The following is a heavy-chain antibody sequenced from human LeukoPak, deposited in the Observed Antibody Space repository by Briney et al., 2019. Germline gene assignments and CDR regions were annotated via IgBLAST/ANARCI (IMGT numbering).Heavy chain of an antibody. V-gene: IGHV4-34*01. J-gene: IGHJ4*02. CDR2: INHSGST. CDR1: GGSFSGYY. CDR3: ARALYYYGSGSYLDY. Sequence: PSETLSLTCAVYGGSFSGYYWSWIRQPPGKGLEWLGEINHSGSTNCNPSLKSRVTISVDTSKNQFSLKLSSVTAADTAVYYCARALYYYGSGSYLDYWGQGTLVTVSS. D-gene: IGHD3-10*01.